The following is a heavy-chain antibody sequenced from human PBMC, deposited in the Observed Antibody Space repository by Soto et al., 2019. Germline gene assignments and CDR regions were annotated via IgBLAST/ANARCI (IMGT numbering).Heavy chain of an antibody. V-gene: IGHV1-18*01. D-gene: IGHD1-7*01. CDR3: ARDVNYCFDY. Sequence: ASVKVSCKASGYTFTSYGICEVRQAPRQGLEWRGWLSDCNGNTNYAQKLQGRVTMTTDTSTSTAYMELRSLRSEDTAVNYCARDVNYCFDYWG. CDR1: GYTFTSYG. J-gene: IGHJ4*01. CDR2: LSDCNGNT.